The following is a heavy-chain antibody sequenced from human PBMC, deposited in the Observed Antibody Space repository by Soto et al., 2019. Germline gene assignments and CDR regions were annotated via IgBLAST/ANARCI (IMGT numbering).Heavy chain of an antibody. V-gene: IGHV1-3*01. J-gene: IGHJ4*01. CDR3: ARDYADIAVAGIPLLAH. D-gene: IGHD6-19*01. Sequence: QVQLVQSGAEVKKPGASVNISCKASGFTFTKYALHWVRQAPGQRPEWMGWVNAGSGNTRYLQRFQGRFTITRDTSASTVYLDLSSLTSEDTAVYFCARDYADIAVAGIPLLAHWGQGTLVTVSS. CDR2: VNAGSGNT. CDR1: GFTFTKYA.